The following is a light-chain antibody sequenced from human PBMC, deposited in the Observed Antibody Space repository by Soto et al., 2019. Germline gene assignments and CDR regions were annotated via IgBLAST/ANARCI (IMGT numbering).Light chain of an antibody. CDR1: SSNIGAGYD. J-gene: IGLJ1*01. CDR2: DNN. Sequence: QSVLTQPPSVSGAPGQRVTISCTGSSSNIGAGYDVHWYQHHPGTAPNLLIYDNNNRPSGVPDRFSGSKSGTSASLAITGLQAEDEADYYCRSYDRSLSDYVFGSGTKLTVL. CDR3: RSYDRSLSDYV. V-gene: IGLV1-40*01.